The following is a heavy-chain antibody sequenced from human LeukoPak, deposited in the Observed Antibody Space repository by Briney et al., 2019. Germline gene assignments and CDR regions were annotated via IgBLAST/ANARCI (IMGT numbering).Heavy chain of an antibody. J-gene: IGHJ5*02. V-gene: IGHV3-48*01. D-gene: IGHD6-13*01. CDR1: GFAFSAYS. CDR3: ARVGALGTHNWFDP. CDR2: ITSTSITI. Sequence: PGGSLRLSCAAPGFAFSAYSMTWVRQAPGKGLEWISYITSTSITIYYPDSVKGRFTISRDNAKNLLFLQMNSLRAEDTAVYYCARVGALGTHNWFDPWGQGTLVTVSS.